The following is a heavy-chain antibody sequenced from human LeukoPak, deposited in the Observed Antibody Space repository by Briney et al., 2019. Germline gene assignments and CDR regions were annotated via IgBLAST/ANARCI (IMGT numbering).Heavy chain of an antibody. J-gene: IGHJ3*02. D-gene: IGHD3-10*01. CDR1: GGSFTGYY. V-gene: IGHV4-34*01. Sequence: SETLSLTCAVYGGSFTGYYWSWIRQPPGKGLEWIGEINHSGSTNYNPSLKSRVTISVDTSKNQFSLKLSSVTAADTAVYYCARVFGYGSGVHDAFDIWAKGQWSPSLQ. CDR3: ARVFGYGSGVHDAFDI. CDR2: INHSGST.